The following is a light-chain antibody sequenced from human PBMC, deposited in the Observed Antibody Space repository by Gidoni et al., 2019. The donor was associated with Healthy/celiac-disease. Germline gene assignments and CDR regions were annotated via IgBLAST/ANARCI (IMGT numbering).Light chain of an antibody. V-gene: IGKV3-11*01. CDR1: QSVSSY. CDR2: DAS. Sequence: EIVLTQSPATLSLSPGERATLSCSASQSVSSYLAWYQQKPGPAPRLLIYDASNRATGIPARFSGSGSGTDFTLTISSLEPEDFAVYYCQQRSNWPLYTFGQGTKLEIK. CDR3: QQRSNWPLYT. J-gene: IGKJ2*01.